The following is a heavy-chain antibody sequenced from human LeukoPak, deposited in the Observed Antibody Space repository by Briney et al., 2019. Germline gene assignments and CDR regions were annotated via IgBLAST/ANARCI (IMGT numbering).Heavy chain of an antibody. CDR2: FDPEYGET. J-gene: IGHJ5*02. Sequence: ASVKVSCKVSGYTPNELSIHWVRQAAGKGLGWMGGFDPEYGETVYAQKFQGRVTMAEDTSTDTACMELSSLRSEDTAVYYCAPLDFWVPSTWGQGTLVTVSS. V-gene: IGHV1-24*01. D-gene: IGHD3-3*01. CDR1: GYTPNELS. CDR3: APLDFWVPST.